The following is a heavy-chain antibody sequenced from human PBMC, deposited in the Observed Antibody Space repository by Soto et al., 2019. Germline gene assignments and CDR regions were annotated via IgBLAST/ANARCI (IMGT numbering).Heavy chain of an antibody. V-gene: IGHV4-59*12. CDR1: GASISGYH. CDR2: ISYSGAT. CDR3: ARARGPDYYGSGSSLQHWFDP. J-gene: IGHJ5*02. D-gene: IGHD3-10*01. Sequence: SETLSLTCTVSGASISGYHWSWIRQFPGKGLECLGYISYSGATNYNPSLKSRVTMSIDTSKNQFSLKLSSVTAADTAVYYCARARGPDYYGSGSSLQHWFDPWGQGTLVTVSS.